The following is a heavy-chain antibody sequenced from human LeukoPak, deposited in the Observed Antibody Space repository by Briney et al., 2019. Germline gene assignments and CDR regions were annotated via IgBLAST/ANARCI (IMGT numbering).Heavy chain of an antibody. Sequence: GGSLRLPCAASGFTFSSYSMNWVRQAPGKGLEWVSSISSSSSYIYYADSVKGRFTISRDNAKNSLYLQMNSLRAEDTAVYYCARDQEYYDSSGYHSALYYFDYWGQGTLVTVSS. CDR1: GFTFSSYS. CDR2: ISSSSSYI. J-gene: IGHJ4*02. V-gene: IGHV3-21*01. CDR3: ARDQEYYDSSGYHSALYYFDY. D-gene: IGHD3-22*01.